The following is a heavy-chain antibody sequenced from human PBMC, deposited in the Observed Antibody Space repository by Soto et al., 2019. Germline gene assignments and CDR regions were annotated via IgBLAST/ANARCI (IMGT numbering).Heavy chain of an antibody. CDR2: IYYSGST. D-gene: IGHD6-19*01. J-gene: IGHJ4*02. CDR1: GASISSYY. CDR3: ARGGDQLWLPDY. V-gene: IGHV4-59*01. Sequence: QVQLQESGPGLVKPSETLSLTCTVSGASISSYYWSWIRQPPGKGLEWIGYIYYSGSTNYNPSLKSRVTISEETSKNQFSLKLSSVTAADSAVYYCARGGDQLWLPDYWGQGTLVTVSS.